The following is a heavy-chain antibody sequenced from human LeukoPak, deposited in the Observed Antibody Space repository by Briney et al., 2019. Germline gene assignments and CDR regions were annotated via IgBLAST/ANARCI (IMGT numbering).Heavy chain of an antibody. CDR2: INHSGST. J-gene: IGHJ4*02. D-gene: IGHD6-13*01. Sequence: SETLSLTCAVYGGSFSGHYWSWIRQPPGKGLEWIGEINHSGSTNYNPSLKSRVTISVDTSKNQFSLKLSSVTAADTAVYYCARGAIAVAGNGYDYWGQGTLVTVSS. CDR3: ARGAIAVAGNGYDY. V-gene: IGHV4-34*01. CDR1: GGSFSGHY.